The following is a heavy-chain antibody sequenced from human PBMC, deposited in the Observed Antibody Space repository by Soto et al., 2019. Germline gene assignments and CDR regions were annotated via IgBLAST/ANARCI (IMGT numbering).Heavy chain of an antibody. J-gene: IGHJ3*02. CDR1: GFTFSSYS. CDR2: ISSSSSYI. V-gene: IGHV3-21*01. Sequence: GGSLRLSCAASGFTFSSYSMNWVRQAPGKGLEWVSSISSSSSYIYYADSVKGRFTISRDNAKNSLYLQMNSLRAEDTAVYYCARRAQYNWNYVYAFDIWGQGTMVTVSS. CDR3: ARRAQYNWNYVYAFDI. D-gene: IGHD1-7*01.